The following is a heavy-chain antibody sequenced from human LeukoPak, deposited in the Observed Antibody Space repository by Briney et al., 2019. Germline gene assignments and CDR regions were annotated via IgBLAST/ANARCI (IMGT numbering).Heavy chain of an antibody. J-gene: IGHJ4*02. V-gene: IGHV3-23*01. D-gene: IGHD2-8*02. Sequence: GGSLRLSCAASGFTFSDNYMTWVRQAPGKGLEWLSYISGNGGDIQYADSVKGRFTISRDNSKNTLYLQMNSLRAEDTAVYYCANLLAVNLHAVDYWGQGTLVTVSS. CDR3: ANLLAVNLHAVDY. CDR2: ISGNGGDI. CDR1: GFTFSDNY.